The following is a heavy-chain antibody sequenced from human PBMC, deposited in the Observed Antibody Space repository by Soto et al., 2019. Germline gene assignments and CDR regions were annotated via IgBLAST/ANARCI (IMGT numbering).Heavy chain of an antibody. V-gene: IGHV1-69*01. Sequence: QVQLVQSGAEVKKPGSSVKVSCKASGGTFSTHAISWVRQAPGQGLEWLGGIIPILGTPNYAEKFQGRVTVTADESTSTAYMELSSLTSQDTAVYYCARAAFRSGYYGYYYGMDVWGQGTAVTVSS. CDR2: IIPILGTP. D-gene: IGHD3-3*01. J-gene: IGHJ6*02. CDR1: GGTFSTHA. CDR3: ARAAFRSGYYGYYYGMDV.